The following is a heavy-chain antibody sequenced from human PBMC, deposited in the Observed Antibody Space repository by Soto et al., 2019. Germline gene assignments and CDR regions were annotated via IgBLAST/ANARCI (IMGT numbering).Heavy chain of an antibody. V-gene: IGHV3-33*01. CDR1: GFIFSSYG. J-gene: IGHJ4*02. CDR3: ARDSSTVRDYCDF. CDR2: IWYDGSNR. D-gene: IGHD6-13*01. Sequence: QVQLAESGGGVVQPGRSLRLSCAASGFIFSSYGMHWVRQAPGKGLEWVAVIWYDGSNRHYADSVKGRFTISRDNSKNTVYLRMNSLRVDDTAVYYCARDSSTVRDYCDFWGQGALVTVSS.